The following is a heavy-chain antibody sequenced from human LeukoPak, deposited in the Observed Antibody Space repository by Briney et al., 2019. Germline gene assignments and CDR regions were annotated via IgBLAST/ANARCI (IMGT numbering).Heavy chain of an antibody. D-gene: IGHD3-3*01. CDR2: INPNSGGT. J-gene: IGHJ6*02. V-gene: IGHV1-2*02. CDR3: ARDLLFGVVGMDV. Sequence: ASVKVSCKASGYTFTGYYMHWVRQAPGQGLEWMGWINPNSGGTNYAQRFQGRVTMTRDTSISTAYMELSRLRSDDTAVYYCARDLLFGVVGMDVWGQGTTVTVSS. CDR1: GYTFTGYY.